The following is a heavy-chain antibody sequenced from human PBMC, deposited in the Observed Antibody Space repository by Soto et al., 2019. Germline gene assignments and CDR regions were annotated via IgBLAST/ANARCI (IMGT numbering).Heavy chain of an antibody. Sequence: EVQLLESGGGLVQPGGSLRLSCAASGFTFSSYAMSWVRQAPGKGLEWVSAISGSGGSTYYADSVKGRFTISRDNSKHTLYLEMNSLRAEDTAVYYCAIYYGSGCYYKTWGQGTLVTVSS. V-gene: IGHV3-23*01. D-gene: IGHD3-10*01. J-gene: IGHJ5*02. CDR2: ISGSGGST. CDR1: GFTFSSYA. CDR3: AIYYGSGCYYKT.